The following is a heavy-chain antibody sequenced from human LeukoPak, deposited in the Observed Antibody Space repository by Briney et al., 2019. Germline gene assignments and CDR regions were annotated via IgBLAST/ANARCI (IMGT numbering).Heavy chain of an antibody. Sequence: PGGSLRLSCAASGFIFNTYAMSWVRQAPGKGLEWVSTIRGSGESTHYADSVQGRFTISRDNSLYTVYLQMDSLRGDDTAVYYCAKDRISYTTSPGELSHRGQGTLVIVSS. CDR3: AKDRISYTTSPGELSH. CDR2: IRGSGEST. V-gene: IGHV3-23*01. D-gene: IGHD3-10*01. J-gene: IGHJ4*02. CDR1: GFIFNTYA.